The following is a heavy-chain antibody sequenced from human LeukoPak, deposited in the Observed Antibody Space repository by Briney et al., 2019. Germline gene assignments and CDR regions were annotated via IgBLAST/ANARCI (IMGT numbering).Heavy chain of an antibody. J-gene: IGHJ4*02. CDR2: SGGST. V-gene: IGHV3-23*01. CDR3: TKVDPAMVDIFIY. D-gene: IGHD5-18*01. Sequence: SGGSTYYADSVKGRFTISRDNSKNTVYLQMNSLRAEDTAVYYCTKVDPAMVDIFIYWGQGTLVTVSS.